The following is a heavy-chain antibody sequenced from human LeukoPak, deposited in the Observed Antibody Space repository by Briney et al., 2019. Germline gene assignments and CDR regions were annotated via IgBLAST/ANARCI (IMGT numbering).Heavy chain of an antibody. CDR3: ARGVYYYDTSGAN. J-gene: IGHJ4*02. D-gene: IGHD3-22*01. V-gene: IGHV4-38-2*02. Sequence: SEALSLTCTVSRYSISLGYYWGWLRQPPGKGLEWIGSISHSGGTHYNPSLKSRVSMSVNTSKNQISLKLSSVTAADTAVYYCARGVYYYDTSGANWGQGTLVTVSS. CDR2: ISHSGGT. CDR1: RYSISLGYY.